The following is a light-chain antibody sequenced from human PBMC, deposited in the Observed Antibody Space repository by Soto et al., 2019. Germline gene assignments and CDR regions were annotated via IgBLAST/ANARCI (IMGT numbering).Light chain of an antibody. V-gene: IGKV1-39*01. CDR3: QQSYSTPWT. CDR1: QGISTY. J-gene: IGKJ1*01. CDR2: AAS. Sequence: IQMTQYTSSLSDPVGDRVTITCRASQGISTYLNWYQQKPGKAPKLLIYAASSLQSGVPSRFSGSGSETDFTLTISSLQPEDFATYYCQQSYSTPWTSAQRTMV.